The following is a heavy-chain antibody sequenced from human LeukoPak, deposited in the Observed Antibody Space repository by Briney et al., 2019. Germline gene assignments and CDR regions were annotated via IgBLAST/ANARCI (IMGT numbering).Heavy chain of an antibody. J-gene: IGHJ4*02. CDR2: ISGSGGSK. Sequence: TGGSLRLSCAASGFTFSSYAMSWVRQAPGKGLEWVSVISGSGGSKYYADSVKGRFTISRDNSKNTLYLQMNSLRAEDTAVYYCAKDLLRREYYFDYWGQGTLVTVSS. D-gene: IGHD1-26*01. CDR3: AKDLLRREYYFDY. CDR1: GFTFSSYA. V-gene: IGHV3-23*01.